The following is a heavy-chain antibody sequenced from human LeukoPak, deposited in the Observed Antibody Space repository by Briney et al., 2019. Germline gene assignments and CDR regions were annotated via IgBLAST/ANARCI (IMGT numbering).Heavy chain of an antibody. Sequence: GGSLRLSCSASGFTFSDYYMSWIRLAPGKGLEWVSYISSSGSTIYYADSVKGRFTISRDNAKNSLYLQMNSLRAEDTAVYYCARRTTVTPVDYWGQGTMVTVSS. J-gene: IGHJ4*02. CDR2: ISSSGSTI. CDR1: GFTFSDYY. V-gene: IGHV3-11*04. D-gene: IGHD4-17*01. CDR3: ARRTTVTPVDY.